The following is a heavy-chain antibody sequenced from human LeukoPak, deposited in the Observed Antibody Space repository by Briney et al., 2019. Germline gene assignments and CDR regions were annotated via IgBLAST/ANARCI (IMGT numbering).Heavy chain of an antibody. V-gene: IGHV1-24*01. CDR2: FDPEDGET. CDR1: GYTLTELS. CDR3: ARHRQVVGYYYYYMDV. Sequence: GASVKVSCKVSGYTLTELSMHWVRQAPGKGLEWMGGFDPEDGETIYAQKFQGRVTMTEDTSTDTAYMELSSLRSEDTAVYYCARHRQVVGYYYYYMDVWGKGTTVTVSS. J-gene: IGHJ6*03. D-gene: IGHD3-22*01.